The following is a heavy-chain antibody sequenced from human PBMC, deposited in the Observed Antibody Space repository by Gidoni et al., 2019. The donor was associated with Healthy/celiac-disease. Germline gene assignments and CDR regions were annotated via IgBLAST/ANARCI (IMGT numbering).Heavy chain of an antibody. CDR3: ARARGDYYYYYMDV. CDR2: IYYSGST. J-gene: IGHJ6*03. Sequence: QVQLQESCPGLVKPSETLSLTCTVSGGSISSYYWSWIRQPPGKGLEWIGYIYYSGSTNYNPSLKSRVTISVDTSKNQFSLKLSSVTAADTAVYYCARARGDYYYYYMDVWGKGTTVTVSS. V-gene: IGHV4-59*01. D-gene: IGHD3-10*01. CDR1: GGSISSYY.